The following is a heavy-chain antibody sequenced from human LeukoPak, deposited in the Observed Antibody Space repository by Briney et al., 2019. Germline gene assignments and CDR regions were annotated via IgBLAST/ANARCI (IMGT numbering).Heavy chain of an antibody. CDR1: GFSFSTYG. CDR2: IWYDGSNE. V-gene: IGHV3-33*01. CDR3: ARSAYSSSWYLYY. Sequence: GRSLTLSCAASGFSFSTYGMHWVRQAPGKGLEWVAFIWYDGSNEYYADSVKGRFTISRDRSNNTLYLQLNSLRAEDTAVYYCARSAYSSSWYLYYWGQGTLVTVSS. D-gene: IGHD6-13*01. J-gene: IGHJ4*02.